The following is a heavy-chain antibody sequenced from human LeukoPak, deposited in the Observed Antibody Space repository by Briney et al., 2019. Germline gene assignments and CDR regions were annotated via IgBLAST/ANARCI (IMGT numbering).Heavy chain of an antibody. Sequence: GASVKVSCKASGYTFTSYAMHWVRQAPGQRLEWMGWINAGNGNTKYSQKFQGRVTITRDTSASTAYMELSSLRSEETAVYYCARGSYCSSTSCYKRGWWFDPWGQGTLVTVSS. V-gene: IGHV1-3*01. D-gene: IGHD2-2*02. CDR3: ARGSYCSSTSCYKRGWWFDP. CDR2: INAGNGNT. J-gene: IGHJ5*02. CDR1: GYTFTSYA.